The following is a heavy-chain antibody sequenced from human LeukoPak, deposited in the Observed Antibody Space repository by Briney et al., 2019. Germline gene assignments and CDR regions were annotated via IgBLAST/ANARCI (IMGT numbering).Heavy chain of an antibody. V-gene: IGHV3-23*01. J-gene: IGHJ4*02. CDR1: GFTFSSYW. Sequence: GGSLRLSCAASGFTFSSYWLTWVRQAPGKGLEWVSAISGNGGSTYYADSVKGRFTISRDNSKNTLYLQMNSLRAEDTAVYYCAKGEITYSSGWFYHYWGQGTLVTVSS. CDR2: ISGNGGST. D-gene: IGHD6-19*01. CDR3: AKGEITYSSGWFYHY.